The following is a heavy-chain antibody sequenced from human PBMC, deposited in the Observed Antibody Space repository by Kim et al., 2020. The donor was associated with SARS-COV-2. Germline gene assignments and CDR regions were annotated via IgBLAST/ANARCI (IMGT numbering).Heavy chain of an antibody. V-gene: IGHV1-8*01. CDR3: ARTTSGRPNWFDS. J-gene: IGHJ5*01. D-gene: IGHD6-19*01. Sequence: YAPKFQGRVTVTRANSIRAACLELSNLRSEDTAVYYCARTTSGRPNWFDSWGQGTLVTVSS.